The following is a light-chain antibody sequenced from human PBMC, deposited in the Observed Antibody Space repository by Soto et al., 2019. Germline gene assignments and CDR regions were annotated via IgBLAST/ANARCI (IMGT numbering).Light chain of an antibody. V-gene: IGKV1-39*01. CDR1: QSMSSY. Sequence: DIPMTQSPSSLSASVGDRVTITCRASQSMSSYLNWNQQKPGKAPKLLIYAASSLQSGVPSTSSVRGSGTDFPHTISSLQPEEFATYYCPQSYSWRTFGQRTKLEI. J-gene: IGKJ2*01. CDR3: PQSYSWRT. CDR2: AAS.